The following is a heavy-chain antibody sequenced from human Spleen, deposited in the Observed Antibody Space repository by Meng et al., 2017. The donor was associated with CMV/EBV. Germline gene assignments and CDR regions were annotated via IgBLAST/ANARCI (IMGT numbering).Heavy chain of an antibody. Sequence: GESLKISCEASGFTFSTYTMHWVRQAPGKGLEWVSVIYSGGTTYYADSVKGRFTISRDNYMNTLYLQMNTLRAEDTAVYYCARGGGTFDYWGQGTLVTVSS. D-gene: IGHD3-3*01. J-gene: IGHJ4*02. CDR1: GFTFSTYT. CDR3: ARGGGTFDY. CDR2: IYSGGTT. V-gene: IGHV3-53*01.